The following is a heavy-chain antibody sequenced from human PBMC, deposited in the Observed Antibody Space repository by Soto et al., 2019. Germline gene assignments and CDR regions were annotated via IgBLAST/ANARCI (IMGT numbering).Heavy chain of an antibody. CDR1: GFSLSTSGVG. D-gene: IGHD2-2*01. J-gene: IGHJ6*03. CDR2: IYWDDDK. Sequence: SGPTLVQPTQTLTLTCTFSGFSLSTSGVGVGWIRQPPGKALEWLALIYWDDDKRYSPSLKSRLTITKDTSKNQVVLTMTNMDPVDTATYYCAHMRGRAIVVVPAARSVSVSLGYYYYYMDVWGKGTTVTVSS. CDR3: AHMRGRAIVVVPAARSVSVSLGYYYYYMDV. V-gene: IGHV2-5*02.